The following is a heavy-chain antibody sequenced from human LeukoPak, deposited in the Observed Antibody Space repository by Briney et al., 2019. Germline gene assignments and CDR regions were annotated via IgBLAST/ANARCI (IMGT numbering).Heavy chain of an antibody. D-gene: IGHD6-13*01. CDR3: ARASAASAFDY. J-gene: IGHJ4*02. CDR2: IHRSGNT. Sequence: SETLSLTCTVSHYFIRSGYYWGWIRQPPGKGLDWIGSIHRSGNTYYNLSLESRVTMSVDTANNQFSLRLRSVTAADTAVYYCARASAASAFDYWGQGILVTVSS. V-gene: IGHV4-38-2*02. CDR1: HYFIRSGYY.